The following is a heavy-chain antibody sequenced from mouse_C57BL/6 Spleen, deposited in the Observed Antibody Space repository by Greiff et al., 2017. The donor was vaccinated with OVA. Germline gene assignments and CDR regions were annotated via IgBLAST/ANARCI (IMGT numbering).Heavy chain of an antibody. V-gene: IGHV3-6*01. CDR1: GYSITSGYY. Sequence: EVQLQESGPGLVKPSQSLSLTCSVTGYSITSGYYWNWIRQFPGNKLEWMGYISYDGSNNYNPSLKNRISITRDTSKNQFFLKLNSVTTEDTATYYCATRYYDYEWYFDVWGTGTTVTVSS. CDR3: ATRYYDYEWYFDV. D-gene: IGHD2-4*01. CDR2: ISYDGSN. J-gene: IGHJ1*03.